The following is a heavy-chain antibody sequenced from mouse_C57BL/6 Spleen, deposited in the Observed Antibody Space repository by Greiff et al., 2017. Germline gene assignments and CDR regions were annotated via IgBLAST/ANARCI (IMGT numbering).Heavy chain of an antibody. D-gene: IGHD2-5*01. Sequence: VQLQQSGPELVKPGASVKISCKASGYAFSSSWMNWVKQRPGKGLEWIGRIYPGDGDTNYNGKFKGKATLTADKSSSTAYMQLSSLTSEDSAVYFCARYSNYGCYFDYWGQGTTLTVSS. V-gene: IGHV1-82*01. CDR2: IYPGDGDT. J-gene: IGHJ2*01. CDR3: ARYSNYGCYFDY. CDR1: GYAFSSSW.